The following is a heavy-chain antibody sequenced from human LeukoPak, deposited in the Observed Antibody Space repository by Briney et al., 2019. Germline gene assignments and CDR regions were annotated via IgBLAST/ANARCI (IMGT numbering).Heavy chain of an antibody. J-gene: IGHJ4*02. CDR1: GYTFTGYY. CDR3: ARASAYGDYFDY. Sequence: ASVKVSCKASGYTFTGYYMHWVRQAPGQGLEWMGWINPNSGGTNYAQKFQGRVTMTRDTSTSTAYMELSRLRSDDTAVYYCARASAYGDYFDYWGQGTLVTVSS. D-gene: IGHD4-17*01. CDR2: INPNSGGT. V-gene: IGHV1-2*02.